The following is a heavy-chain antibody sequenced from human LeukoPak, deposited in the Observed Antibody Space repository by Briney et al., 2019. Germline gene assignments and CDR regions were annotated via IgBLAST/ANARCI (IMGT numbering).Heavy chain of an antibody. J-gene: IGHJ5*02. Sequence: SGPTLVKPTQTLTLTCTFSGFSLSTSGVGVGWIRQPPGKALEWLALIYWNDDKRYSPSLKSRLTITKDTSKNQVVLTMTNMDPVDTATYYCAHRPWNQGGLNWFDPWGQGTLVTVSS. CDR2: IYWNDDK. V-gene: IGHV2-5*01. D-gene: IGHD1-1*01. CDR3: AHRPWNQGGLNWFDP. CDR1: GFSLSTSGVG.